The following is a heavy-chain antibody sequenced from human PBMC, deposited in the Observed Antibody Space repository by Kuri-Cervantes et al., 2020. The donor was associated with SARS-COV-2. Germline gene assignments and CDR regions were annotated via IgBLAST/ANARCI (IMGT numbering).Heavy chain of an antibody. J-gene: IGHJ4*02. D-gene: IGHD5-24*01. CDR3: GRVSWLQLWHRYSDS. Sequence: ESLKISCAASGFTFSSYAMSWVRQAPGKGLEWIGSIYHSGSTHYNPSLKSRVLISTDTSKNQVSLRLTSATAADTAVYYCGRVSWLQLWHRYSDSWGQGTLVTVSS. CDR1: GFTFSSYA. V-gene: IGHV4-38-2*01. CDR2: IYHSGST.